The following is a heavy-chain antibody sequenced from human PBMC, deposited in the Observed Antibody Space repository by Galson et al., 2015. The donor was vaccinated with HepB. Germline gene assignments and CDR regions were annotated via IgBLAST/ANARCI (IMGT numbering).Heavy chain of an antibody. CDR2: VYHTGGT. V-gene: IGHV4-4*02. CDR3: ARALGRITMERGVTPGY. D-gene: IGHD3-10*01. CDR1: GGYITTNTW. J-gene: IGHJ4*02. Sequence: ETLSLTCTVSGGYITTNTWWTWVRQPPGKGLEWIGEVYHTGGTNYNTSLKSRVTILVDESKKQFSLKLNSVTAADTAVYYCARALGRITMERGVTPGYWGQGSLVTVSS.